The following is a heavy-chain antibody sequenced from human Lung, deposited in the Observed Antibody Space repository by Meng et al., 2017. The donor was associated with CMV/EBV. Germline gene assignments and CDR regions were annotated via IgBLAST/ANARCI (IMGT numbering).Heavy chain of an antibody. J-gene: IGHJ4*02. CDR1: CGAISSSNW. Sequence: RLQESGPGLVKPSVTLSSTCAVSCGAISSSNWWSWVRQPPGKGLEWIGEIYHSGSTNYNPSLKSRVTISVDKSKNQFSLKLSSVTAADTAVYYCASIPPPGKQWLVTDYWGQGTLVTVSS. CDR3: ASIPPPGKQWLVTDY. D-gene: IGHD6-19*01. CDR2: IYHSGST. V-gene: IGHV4-4*02.